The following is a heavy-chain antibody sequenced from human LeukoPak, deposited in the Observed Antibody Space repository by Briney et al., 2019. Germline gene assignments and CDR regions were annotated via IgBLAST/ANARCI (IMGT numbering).Heavy chain of an antibody. CDR2: IYYSGST. J-gene: IGHJ3*02. Sequence: NSSETLSLTCTVSGGSVNGYYWSWIRQPPGKELEWIGYIYYSGSTNYNPSLRSRVTISVDTSKNQFSLKLSSVTAADTAVYYCARHPRAGNAFDIWGQGTMVTVSS. V-gene: IGHV4-59*08. CDR1: GGSVNGYY. CDR3: ARHPRAGNAFDI.